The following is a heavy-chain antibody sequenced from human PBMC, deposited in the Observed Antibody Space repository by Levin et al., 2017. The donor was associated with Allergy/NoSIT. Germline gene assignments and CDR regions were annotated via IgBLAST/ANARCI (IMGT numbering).Heavy chain of an antibody. J-gene: IGHJ4*02. Sequence: GGSLRLSCAASGFTFSNYAMSWVRQAPGKGLEWVSAISGSGGSTYYADSVKGRFTISRDNSKNTLYLQMNSLRAEDTAVYYCAKAASGLRFLEWLLSYFDYWGQGTLVTVSS. CDR3: AKAASGLRFLEWLLSYFDY. V-gene: IGHV3-23*01. D-gene: IGHD3-3*01. CDR1: GFTFSNYA. CDR2: ISGSGGST.